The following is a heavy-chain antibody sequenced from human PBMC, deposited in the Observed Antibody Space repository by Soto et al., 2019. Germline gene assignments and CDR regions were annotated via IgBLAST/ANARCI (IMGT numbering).Heavy chain of an antibody. J-gene: IGHJ4*02. D-gene: IGHD3-3*01. CDR3: AKDFGQLEWLLSGYFDY. Sequence: PGGSLRLSCAASGFTFSSYAMSWVRQAPGKGLEWVSAISGCGGSTYYADSVKGRFTISRDNSKNTLYLQMNSLRAEDTAVYYCAKDFGQLEWLLSGYFDYWGQGTLVTVSS. V-gene: IGHV3-23*01. CDR1: GFTFSSYA. CDR2: ISGCGGST.